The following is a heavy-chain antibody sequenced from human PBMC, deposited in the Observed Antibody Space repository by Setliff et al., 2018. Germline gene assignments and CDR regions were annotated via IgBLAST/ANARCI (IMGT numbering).Heavy chain of an antibody. CDR3: AREGVDSRSSTDYRYYMDV. V-gene: IGHV1-69*05. D-gene: IGHD3-22*01. Sequence: GASVKVSCKASGDTFRSYGISWVRQAPGQGLEWMGGTIPMFGSTSYAQKFQGRVTIITDESTTTAYMELRSLGSEDTAVYYCAREGVDSRSSTDYRYYMDVWGKGTTVTVSS. CDR2: TIPMFGST. CDR1: GDTFRSYG. J-gene: IGHJ6*03.